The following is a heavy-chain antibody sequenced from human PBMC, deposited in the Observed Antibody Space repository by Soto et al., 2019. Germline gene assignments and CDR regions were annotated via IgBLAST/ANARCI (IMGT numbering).Heavy chain of an antibody. V-gene: IGHV3-23*01. J-gene: IGHJ4*02. CDR1: GFTFINYA. CDR3: VRDLYRSATMPCLDH. Sequence: LRLSCEAPGFTFINYAMSWVRQSPGKGLEWVSSISDTGGDSYYADSMDGRFTVSRDNSKNTLYLQINSLRAEDTAIYYCVRDLYRSATMPCLDHWGQGALVTVSS. CDR2: ISDTGGDS. D-gene: IGHD1-1*01.